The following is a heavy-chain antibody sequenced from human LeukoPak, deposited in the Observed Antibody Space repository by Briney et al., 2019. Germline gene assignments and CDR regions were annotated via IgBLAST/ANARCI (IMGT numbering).Heavy chain of an antibody. J-gene: IGHJ4*02. CDR2: ISSSSSYI. CDR1: GFTFSSYS. V-gene: IGHV3-21*03. D-gene: IGHD1-1*01. Sequence: PGGSLRLSCAASGFTFSSYSMNWVRQAPGKGLEWVSSISSSSSYIYYADYVKGRFTISRDNSKNSLFVQMNSLRAEDTAVYFCAKSRSGSANWALQIFDNWGQGTLVTVSS. CDR3: AKSRSGSANWALQIFDN.